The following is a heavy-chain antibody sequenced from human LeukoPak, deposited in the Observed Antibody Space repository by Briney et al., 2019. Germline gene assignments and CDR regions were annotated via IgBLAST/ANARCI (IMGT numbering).Heavy chain of an antibody. CDR3: AKKGYSWSPRFDP. Sequence: GGSLRFSCAASGFSFSRSDMIWVRQAPGKGLEWVTIISGSGDTSFYADSVRGRFTISRDNSRDTLYLQLNSLRAEDTAVYHCAKKGYSWSPRFDPWGQGTLVTVSS. V-gene: IGHV3-23*01. CDR1: GFSFSRSD. CDR2: ISGSGDTS. J-gene: IGHJ5*02. D-gene: IGHD4-11*01.